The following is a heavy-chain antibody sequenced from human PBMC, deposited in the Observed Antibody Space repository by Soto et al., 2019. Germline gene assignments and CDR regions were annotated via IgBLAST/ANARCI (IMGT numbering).Heavy chain of an antibody. CDR2: ISSSSSYI. CDR3: ARAGFLGAAGTSWFDP. V-gene: IGHV3-21*01. Sequence: PGGSLRLSCAASGFTFSSYSMNWVRQAPGKGLEWVSSISSSSSYIYYADSVKGRFTISRDNAKNSLYLQMNSLRAEDTAVYYCARAGFLGAAGTSWFDPWGQGTLVTVSS. CDR1: GFTFSSYS. J-gene: IGHJ5*02. D-gene: IGHD6-13*01.